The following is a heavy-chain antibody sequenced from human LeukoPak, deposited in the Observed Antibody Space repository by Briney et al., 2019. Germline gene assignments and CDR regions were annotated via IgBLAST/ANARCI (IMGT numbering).Heavy chain of an antibody. J-gene: IGHJ5*02. Sequence: SVKLSCNASGGTFSSYAISWVRQAPGQGLEWMGGIIPIFGTANYAQKFQGRVTLTADNSTSTASLELSSLRSEDTAVYYCYRSLDGSNGWFDPSGQGTLGTVSS. V-gene: IGHV1-69*06. CDR1: GGTFSSYA. CDR3: YRSLDGSNGWFDP. D-gene: IGHD1-26*01. CDR2: IIPIFGTA.